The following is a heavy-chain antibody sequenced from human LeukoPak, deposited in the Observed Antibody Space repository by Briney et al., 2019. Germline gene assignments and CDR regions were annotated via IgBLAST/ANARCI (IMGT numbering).Heavy chain of an antibody. J-gene: IGHJ6*02. Sequence: PGGSLRLSCAASGFTFSSYAMSWVRQAPGKGLEWVSAISGSGGSTYYADSVKGRFTVSRDNSKNTLYLQMNSLRAEDTAVYYCARAGDCTNGVCFDYYYGMDVWGQGTTVTVSS. CDR3: ARAGDCTNGVCFDYYYGMDV. D-gene: IGHD2-8*01. CDR1: GFTFSSYA. CDR2: ISGSGGST. V-gene: IGHV3-23*01.